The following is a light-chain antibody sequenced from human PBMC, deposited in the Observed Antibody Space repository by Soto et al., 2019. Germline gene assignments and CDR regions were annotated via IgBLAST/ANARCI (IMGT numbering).Light chain of an antibody. Sequence: QSVLSRAPSAAGSPGQSVTISCTGTNSDVGGYKYVSWYQQHPGKAPKIMIYEINKRSSGVPDRFWGSKSGNTASLTISGLQAEDEAEYYCCSYAGTYYVFGTGTKVTVL. CDR2: EIN. J-gene: IGLJ1*01. V-gene: IGLV2-8*01. CDR3: CSYAGTYYV. CDR1: NSDVGGYKY.